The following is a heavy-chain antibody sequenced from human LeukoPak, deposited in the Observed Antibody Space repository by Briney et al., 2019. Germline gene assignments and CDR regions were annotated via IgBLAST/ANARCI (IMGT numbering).Heavy chain of an antibody. V-gene: IGHV1-58*02. D-gene: IGHD5-18*01. Sequence: ASVKVSCKASGFTFSGCAMQWLRQARGQRLEWIGWIVVGTGKKDYAQRFQERVTITTDMTTSAAYMELSSLRSEDTAVYYCAAGVGYTYGLSLGATALISDIWGQGTKVTVSA. CDR2: IVVGTGKK. J-gene: IGHJ3*02. CDR1: GFTFSGCA. CDR3: AAGVGYTYGLSLGATALISDI.